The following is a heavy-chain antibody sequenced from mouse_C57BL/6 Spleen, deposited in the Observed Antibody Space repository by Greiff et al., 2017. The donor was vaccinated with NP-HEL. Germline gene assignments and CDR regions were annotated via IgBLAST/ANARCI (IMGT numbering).Heavy chain of an antibody. CDR2: INPYNGGT. CDR1: GYTFTDYY. Sequence: EVQRVESGPVLVKPGASVKMSCKASGYTFTDYYMNWVKLSHGKSLEWIGVINPYNGGTNYNQKFKGKATLTVDKSSSTAYMELNSLTSEDSAVYYCAPYGSSYGWYFDVWGTGTTVTVSS. V-gene: IGHV1-19*01. CDR3: APYGSSYGWYFDV. J-gene: IGHJ1*03. D-gene: IGHD1-1*01.